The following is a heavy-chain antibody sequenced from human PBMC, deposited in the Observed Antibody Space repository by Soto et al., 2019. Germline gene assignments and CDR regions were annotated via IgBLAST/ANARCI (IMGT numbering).Heavy chain of an antibody. J-gene: IGHJ4*02. CDR1: GGSFSGYY. D-gene: IGHD5-18*01. CDR3: AYTAMVDY. CDR2: INHSGST. V-gene: IGHV4-34*01. Sequence: QVQLQQWGAGLLKPSETLSLTCAVYGGSFSGYYWSWIRQPPGKGLGWIGEINHSGSTNYNPSLKSRVTISVDTSKNQFSLKLSSVTAADTAVYYCAYTAMVDYWGQGTLVTVSS.